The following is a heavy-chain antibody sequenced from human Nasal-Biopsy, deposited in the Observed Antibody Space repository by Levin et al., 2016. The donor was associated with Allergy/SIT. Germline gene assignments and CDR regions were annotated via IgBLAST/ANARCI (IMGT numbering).Heavy chain of an antibody. D-gene: IGHD1-26*01. CDR2: IYYSGST. CDR1: GGSISIYY. CDR3: AREEWEPPNYYYSLDV. Sequence: SETLSLTCTVSGGSISIYYWNWIRQPPGKGLEWIGYIYYSGSTSYNPSLKSRVTMSLDTSKNQLSLKLSSVSAADTAVYYCAREEWEPPNYYYSLDVWGPGTTVTVSS. V-gene: IGHV4-59*01. J-gene: IGHJ6*02.